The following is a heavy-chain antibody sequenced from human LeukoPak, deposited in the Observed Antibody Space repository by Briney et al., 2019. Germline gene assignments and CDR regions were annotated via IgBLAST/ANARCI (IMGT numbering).Heavy chain of an antibody. J-gene: IGHJ4*02. D-gene: IGHD6-19*01. Sequence: SETLSLTCTVSGGSISSYYWSWIRQPPGKGLEWIGYISYSGSTNYNPSLKSRVTISVDTSKNQFSLKLSSVTAADTAVYYCAREEQWLVPGLWGQGTLVTVSS. CDR2: ISYSGST. CDR1: GGSISSYY. CDR3: AREEQWLVPGL. V-gene: IGHV4-59*12.